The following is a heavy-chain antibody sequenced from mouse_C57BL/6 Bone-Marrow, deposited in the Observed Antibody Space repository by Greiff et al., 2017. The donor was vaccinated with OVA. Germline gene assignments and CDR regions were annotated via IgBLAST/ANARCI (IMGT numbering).Heavy chain of an antibody. V-gene: IGHV1-55*01. Sequence: VQLQQPGAELVKPGASVKLSCKASGYTFPSYWITWVKQRPGQGLEWIGDIYPGSGSTNYNEKFKSKATLTVDTSSSTAYMQLSSLTSEDSAVYYGARDGSSPAWFAYWGQGTLVTVSA. D-gene: IGHD1-1*01. CDR1: GYTFPSYW. CDR2: IYPGSGST. J-gene: IGHJ3*01. CDR3: ARDGSSPAWFAY.